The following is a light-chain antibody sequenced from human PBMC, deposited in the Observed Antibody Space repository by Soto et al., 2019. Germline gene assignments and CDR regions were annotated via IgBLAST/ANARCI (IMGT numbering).Light chain of an antibody. Sequence: QSVLTQPPSASGSPGQSVTISCTGTSSDVGTYKYVSWYQQHPGKAPKLMIYEVSKRPSGVPDRFSASKSGNTASLTVSGLQAEDEADYYCSSYAGSNNVLFGGGTKSPS. CDR1: SSDVGTYKY. CDR3: SSYAGSNNVL. J-gene: IGLJ2*01. CDR2: EVS. V-gene: IGLV2-8*01.